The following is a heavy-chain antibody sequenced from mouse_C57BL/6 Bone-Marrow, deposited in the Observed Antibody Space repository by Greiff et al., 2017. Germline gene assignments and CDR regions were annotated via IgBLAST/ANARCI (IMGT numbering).Heavy chain of an antibody. CDR1: GYTFTSYW. D-gene: IGHD1-1*01. V-gene: IGHV1-69*01. J-gene: IGHJ4*01. CDR3: ARRYYGSSWAMDY. Sequence: VQLQQPGAELVMPGASVKLSCKASGYTFTSYWMHWVKQRPGQGLEWIGEIDPSDSYTNYNHKFKGKSTLTVDKSSSTAYMQLSSLTSEDSAVYYCARRYYGSSWAMDYWGQGTSVTVSS. CDR2: IDPSDSYT.